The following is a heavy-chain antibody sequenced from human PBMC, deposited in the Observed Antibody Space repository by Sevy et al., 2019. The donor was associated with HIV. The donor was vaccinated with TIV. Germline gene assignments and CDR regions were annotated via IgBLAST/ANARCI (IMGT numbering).Heavy chain of an antibody. CDR2: IKQDGSEK. CDR1: GFTFSSYW. Sequence: GEALKISCAASGFTFSSYWMSWVRQAPGKGLEWVANIKQDGSEKYYVDSVKGRFTISRDNAKNSLYLQMNSLRAEDTAVYYCAREATKGTENTGDRPNYFDYWGQGTLVTVSS. J-gene: IGHJ4*02. CDR3: AREATKGTENTGDRPNYFDY. D-gene: IGHD7-27*01. V-gene: IGHV3-7*03.